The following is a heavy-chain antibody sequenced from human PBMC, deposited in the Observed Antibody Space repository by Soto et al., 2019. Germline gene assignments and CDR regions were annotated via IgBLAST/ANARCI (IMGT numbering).Heavy chain of an antibody. D-gene: IGHD3-3*02. Sequence: QVQLQESGPGLVKPSGTLSLTCAVSGGSISSSHWWRWVRQPPGKGLEWIEEIYHSGSTNYNPSRKSRATISVDKAKNQFSLKLSSVTAADTAVYYCARSFLEWLLCNQKSHYYYYVMGVWGQGNTVTVSS. CDR1: GGSISSSHW. V-gene: IGHV4-4*02. CDR2: IYHSGST. J-gene: IGHJ6*02. CDR3: ARSFLEWLLCNQKSHYYYYVMGV.